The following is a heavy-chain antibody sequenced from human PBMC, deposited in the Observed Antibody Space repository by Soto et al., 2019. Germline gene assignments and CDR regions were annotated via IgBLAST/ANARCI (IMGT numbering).Heavy chain of an antibody. Sequence: SQTLSLTCAISGDSVSSNSAAWNWIRQSPSRGLAWLGRTYYRSKWYNDYAVSVKSRITINPDTSKNQFSLQLNSVTPEDTAVYYCARGRRYFDWLGRNYYYGMDVWGQGTTVTVSS. CDR3: ARGRRYFDWLGRNYYYGMDV. CDR1: GDSVSSNSAA. V-gene: IGHV6-1*01. D-gene: IGHD3-9*01. J-gene: IGHJ6*02. CDR2: TYYRSKWYN.